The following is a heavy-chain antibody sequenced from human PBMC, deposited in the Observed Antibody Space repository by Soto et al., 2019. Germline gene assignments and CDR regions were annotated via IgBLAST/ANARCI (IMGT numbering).Heavy chain of an antibody. CDR2: IYWDGDK. CDR1: GFSLSTSGAA. V-gene: IGHV2-5*02. J-gene: IGHJ5*02. Sequence: QINLIESGPTLVKPTQTLTLTCTFSGFSLSTSGAAEGWVRQPPGRALERLALIYWDGDKRYTACLGNRLTTTKATSMNQVVLTLTNVDPADTTTYYWAHRATMTICGLIIDNVIWFHPWGQGTRVIVSS. CDR3: AHRATMTICGLIIDNVIWFHP. D-gene: IGHD3-22*01.